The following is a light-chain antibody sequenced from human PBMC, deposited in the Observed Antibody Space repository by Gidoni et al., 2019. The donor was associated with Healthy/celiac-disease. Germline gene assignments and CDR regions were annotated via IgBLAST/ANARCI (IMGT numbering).Light chain of an antibody. CDR2: GAS. V-gene: IGKV3-20*01. CDR1: QSVSSSY. J-gene: IGKJ3*01. Sequence: EIVLTQSPGTLSLSPGERATISCRASQSVSSSYLAWYQQKPGQAPRLLIYGASSRATGIPDRFSGSGSGTDFTLTISRLEPEDFAVYYCQQYGSSPPFTCGPGTKVDIK. CDR3: QQYGSSPPFT.